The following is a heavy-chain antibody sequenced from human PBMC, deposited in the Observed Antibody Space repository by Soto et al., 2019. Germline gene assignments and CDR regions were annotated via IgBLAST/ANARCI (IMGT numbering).Heavy chain of an antibody. V-gene: IGHV1-2*02. CDR1: GYPVTAYY. CDR2: INPATGAA. J-gene: IGHJ3*02. Sequence: QLHLVQSGAVVKKPGASVTVSCSASGYPVTAYYMHWVRQAPGRGLEWMGGINPATGAAKYKQTLQGRVTMTRDASTSTVFMELSGRTSEDTAVFYCARGGGVGVAGSAAFDMWGQGTLVTVSS. D-gene: IGHD3-3*01. CDR3: ARGGGVGVAGSAAFDM.